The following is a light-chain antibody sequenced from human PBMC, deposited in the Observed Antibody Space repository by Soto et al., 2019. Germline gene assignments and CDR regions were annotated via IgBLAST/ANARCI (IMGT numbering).Light chain of an antibody. V-gene: IGLV2-8*01. CDR3: KSYAGINTYV. Sequence: QSVLTQLASGFGSPGQSVTISCTGTKIDIGVYDFVSWYQHHPGKAPRLIIYEVVQRPSGVPDRFSGSKSGNTASLTVSGLQAADEADYFCKSYAGINTYVFGSGTTVTVL. CDR2: EVV. J-gene: IGLJ1*01. CDR1: KIDIGVYDF.